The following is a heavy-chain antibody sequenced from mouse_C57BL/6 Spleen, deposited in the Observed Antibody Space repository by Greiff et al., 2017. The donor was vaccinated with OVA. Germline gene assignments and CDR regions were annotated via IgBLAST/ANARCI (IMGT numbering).Heavy chain of an antibody. D-gene: IGHD1-1*01. Sequence: QVQLQQPGAELVMPGASVKLSCKASGYTFTSYWMHWVKPRPGQGLEWIGEIDPSDSYTNYNQKFKGKSTLTVDKSSSTAYMQLSSLTSEDSAVYYCARDYYGSSGDYAMDYWGQGTSVTVSS. V-gene: IGHV1-69*01. CDR2: IDPSDSYT. CDR3: ARDYYGSSGDYAMDY. J-gene: IGHJ4*01. CDR1: GYTFTSYW.